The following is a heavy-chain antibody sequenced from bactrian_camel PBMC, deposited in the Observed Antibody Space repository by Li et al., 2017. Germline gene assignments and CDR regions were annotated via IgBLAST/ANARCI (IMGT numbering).Heavy chain of an antibody. Sequence: VQLVESGGGLVQPGGSLRLSCAAPGFTFSSYDMSWVRQAPGKGLEWVSNIKSGGGNTFAADSVKGRFTISRDNAKNTLYLQMNSLKTEDTAVYYCVTRREYEGGWVNFVPRKEFGYWGQGTQVTVS. CDR3: VTRREYEGGWVNFVPRKEFGY. J-gene: IGHJ6*01. D-gene: IGHD7*01. V-gene: IGHV3S40*01. CDR1: GFTFSSYD. CDR2: IKSGGGNT.